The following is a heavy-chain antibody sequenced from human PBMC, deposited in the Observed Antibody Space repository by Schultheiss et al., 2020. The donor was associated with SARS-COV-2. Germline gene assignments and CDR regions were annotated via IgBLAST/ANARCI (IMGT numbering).Heavy chain of an antibody. Sequence: GGSLRLSCAASGFTFSSYWMSWVRQAPGKGLEWVANIKQDGSEKYYVDSVKGRFTISRDNSKNTLYLQMNSLRAEDTAVYYCARATTVVTPSSPGYWGQGTLVTVSS. J-gene: IGHJ4*02. V-gene: IGHV3-7*01. CDR1: GFTFSSYW. CDR2: IKQDGSEK. D-gene: IGHD4-23*01. CDR3: ARATTVVTPSSPGY.